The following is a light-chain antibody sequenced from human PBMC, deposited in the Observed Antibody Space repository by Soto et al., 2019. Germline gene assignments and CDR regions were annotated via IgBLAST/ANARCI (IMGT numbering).Light chain of an antibody. CDR3: SAWDDRLSGPV. Sequence: QSVLTQPPSTSGTPGQRVTISCSGTSSNIGSNYVYWYQQLPGTAPKLLICRNNERPSGVPDRFSGSKSGTSASLAISGLRSEDEAEYYCSAWDDRLSGPVFGGGTQLTVL. V-gene: IGLV1-47*01. CDR1: SSNIGSNY. CDR2: RNN. J-gene: IGLJ3*02.